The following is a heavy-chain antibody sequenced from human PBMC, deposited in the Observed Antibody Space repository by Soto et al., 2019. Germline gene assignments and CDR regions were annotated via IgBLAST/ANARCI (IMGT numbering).Heavy chain of an antibody. CDR1: GGSISSGGYY. CDR3: ERETRA. J-gene: IGHJ5*02. V-gene: IGHV4-31*01. Sequence: QVQLQESGPGLVKPSQTLSLTCTVSGGSISSGGYYWSWIRQHPGKGLEWIGYIYYSGSTSYNPSPKSLVTTSVDTTKHQFSQKLSSVTASYTAMNNYERETRAWGQGTLVTVSS. CDR2: IYYSGST.